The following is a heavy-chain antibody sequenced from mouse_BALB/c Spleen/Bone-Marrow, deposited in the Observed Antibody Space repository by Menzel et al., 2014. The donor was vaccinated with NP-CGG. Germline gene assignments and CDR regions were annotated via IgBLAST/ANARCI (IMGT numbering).Heavy chain of an antibody. CDR1: GYTFTNYY. V-gene: IGHV1S81*02. D-gene: IGHD2-1*01. J-gene: IGHJ3*01. Sequence: VKLQESGAELVKPGASVWLSCKASGYTFTNYYMYWVKQRPGQGLEWIGEINPSNGGTNFNEKFKSKATLTVDKSSNTTSMQLSSLTSEDSAVYYCTRSGNYLFAYWGQGTLVTVSA. CDR2: INPSNGGT. CDR3: TRSGNYLFAY.